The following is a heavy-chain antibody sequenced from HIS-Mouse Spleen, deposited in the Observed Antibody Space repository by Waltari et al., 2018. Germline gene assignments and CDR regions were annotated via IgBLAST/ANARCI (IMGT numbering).Heavy chain of an antibody. J-gene: IGHJ4*02. CDR1: GFTFSSYW. Sequence: EVQLVESGGGLVQPGGSLRLSCAASGFTFSSYWMSWVRQAPGKGLEGWAKRKQYGSEKDYVDSVKGRFTISRDNAKNSLYLQMNSLRAEDTAVYYCAREPHYGGNSHFDYWGQGTLVTVSS. V-gene: IGHV3-7*01. CDR2: RKQYGSEK. CDR3: AREPHYGGNSHFDY. D-gene: IGHD4-17*01.